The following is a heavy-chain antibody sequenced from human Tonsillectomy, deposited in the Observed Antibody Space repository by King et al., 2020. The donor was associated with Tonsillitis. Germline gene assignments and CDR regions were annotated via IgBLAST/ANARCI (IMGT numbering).Heavy chain of an antibody. V-gene: IGHV2-5*02. D-gene: IGHD3-10*01. CDR3: AHRRTGYFDY. CDR2: IYWDDDM. J-gene: IGHJ4*02. Sequence: LTLKESGPTLVKPTQTLTLTCTFSGFSLSSRGVGVGWLRQPPGKALEWLALIYWDDDMRYSPFLKSRLTITKDTSKNQVVLTMTNMHPVDTGTYYCAHRRTGYFDYWGQGTRVTVSS. CDR1: GFSLSSRGVG.